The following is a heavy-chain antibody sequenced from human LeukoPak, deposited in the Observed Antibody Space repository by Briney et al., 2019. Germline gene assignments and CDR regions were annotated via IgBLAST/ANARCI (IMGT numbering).Heavy chain of an antibody. D-gene: IGHD3-22*01. V-gene: IGHV3-30*18. J-gene: IGHJ6*02. CDR3: AKPDSSGYYSLYYGMDV. CDR2: ISYDGSNK. Sequence: GRSLRLSCAASGFTFSSYGMHWVRQAPGKGLEWVAVISYDGSNKYYADSVKGRFTISRDNSKNTLYLQMNSLRAEDTAVYYCAKPDSSGYYSLYYGMDVWGPGTTVTVSS. CDR1: GFTFSSYG.